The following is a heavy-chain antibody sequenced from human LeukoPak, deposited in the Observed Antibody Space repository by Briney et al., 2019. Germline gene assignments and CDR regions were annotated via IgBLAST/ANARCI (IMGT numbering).Heavy chain of an antibody. Sequence: PGGSLRLSCAASGFTFSSYWMSWVRQAPGKGLEWVATIRQDGSQKYYVDSVKGRFTISRDNAKNSLYLQMNSLRAEDTAVYYCAKGGVLMVYATDDAFDIWGQGTMVTVSS. CDR1: GFTFSSYW. D-gene: IGHD2-8*01. CDR2: IRQDGSQK. CDR3: AKGGVLMVYATDDAFDI. V-gene: IGHV3-7*03. J-gene: IGHJ3*02.